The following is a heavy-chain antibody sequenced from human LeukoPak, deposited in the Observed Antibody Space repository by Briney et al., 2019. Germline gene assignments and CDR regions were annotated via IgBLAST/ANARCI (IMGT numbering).Heavy chain of an antibody. D-gene: IGHD5-18*01. Sequence: ASVKVSCKTSGYTFTSYGVSWVRQAPGQRLEWMGWISTYNYNTHFAQKFRGRVTLTKDTSTSTVYMELRNLRSDDSAIYYCARQVDTTMALPDYWGQGTLVTVSS. CDR2: ISTYNYNT. CDR1: GYTFTSYG. CDR3: ARQVDTTMALPDY. V-gene: IGHV1-18*01. J-gene: IGHJ4*02.